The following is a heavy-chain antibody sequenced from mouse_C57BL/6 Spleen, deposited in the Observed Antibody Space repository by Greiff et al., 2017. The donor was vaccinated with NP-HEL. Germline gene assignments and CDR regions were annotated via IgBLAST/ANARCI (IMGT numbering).Heavy chain of an antibody. CDR3: ARNYGSSYDWYFDV. V-gene: IGHV1-55*01. CDR2: IYPGSGST. CDR1: GYTFTSYW. Sequence: VQLQQPGAELVKPGASVKMSCKASGYTFTSYWITWVKQRPGQGPEWIGDIYPGSGSTNYNEKFKSKATLTVDTSSSTAYMQLSSLTSENSAVYYGARNYGSSYDWYFDVWGTGTTVTVSS. D-gene: IGHD1-1*01. J-gene: IGHJ1*03.